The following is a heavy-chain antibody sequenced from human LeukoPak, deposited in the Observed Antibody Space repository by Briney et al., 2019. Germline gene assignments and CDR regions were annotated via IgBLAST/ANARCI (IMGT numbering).Heavy chain of an antibody. CDR3: ARDRNWGYYYYMDV. V-gene: IGHV4-61*02. CDR2: IYTSGST. CDR1: GGSISSGSYY. D-gene: IGHD7-27*01. J-gene: IGHJ6*03. Sequence: SETLSLTCTVSGGSISSGSYYWSWFRQPAGKGLEWIGRIYTSGSTNYNPSLKSRVTISVDTSKNQFSLKLSSVTAADTAVYYCARDRNWGYYYYMDVWGKGTTVTVSS.